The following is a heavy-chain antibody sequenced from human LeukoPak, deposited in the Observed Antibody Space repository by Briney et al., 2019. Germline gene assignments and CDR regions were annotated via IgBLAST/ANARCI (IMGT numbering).Heavy chain of an antibody. J-gene: IGHJ3*02. CDR3: ARDPALDILPGYHSDAFDI. Sequence: GGSLRLSCAASGFTFSDYYMSWIRKAPGKGLEWVSYISSSGSTIYYADSVKGRFTISRDNAKNSLYLQMNSLRAEDTAVYYCARDPALDILPGYHSDAFDIWGQGTMVTVSS. V-gene: IGHV3-11*01. D-gene: IGHD3-9*01. CDR1: GFTFSDYY. CDR2: ISSSGSTI.